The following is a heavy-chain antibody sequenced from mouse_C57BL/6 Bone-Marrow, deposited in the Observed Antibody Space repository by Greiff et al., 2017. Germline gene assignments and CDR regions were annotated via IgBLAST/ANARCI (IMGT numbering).Heavy chain of an antibody. V-gene: IGHV1-61*01. CDR2: IYPSDSET. J-gene: IGHJ4*01. D-gene: IGHD1-1*01. CDR3: ARRDTTEEDYAMDD. Sequence: QVQLQQPGAELVRPGSSVKLSCKASGYTFTSYWLDWVKQRPGQGLEWIGNIYPSDSETHYNQKFKDKATLTVDKSSSTAYMQLSSLTSEDSAVYYGARRDTTEEDYAMDDWGQGTSVTVSS. CDR1: GYTFTSYW.